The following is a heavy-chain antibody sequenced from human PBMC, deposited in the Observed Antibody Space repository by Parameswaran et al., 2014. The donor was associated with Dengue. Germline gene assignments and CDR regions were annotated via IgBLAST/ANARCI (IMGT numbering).Heavy chain of an antibody. CDR2: TRDKTNSYTT. Sequence: VRQMPGKGLEWVGRTRDKTNSYTTEYAASVKGRFIISRDESQNSVYLQMSSLNIEDTAVYYCARVSRQSSGWYVDYWGRGTLVTVSS. V-gene: IGHV3-72*01. CDR3: ARVSRQSSGWYVDY. J-gene: IGHJ4*02. D-gene: IGHD6-19*01.